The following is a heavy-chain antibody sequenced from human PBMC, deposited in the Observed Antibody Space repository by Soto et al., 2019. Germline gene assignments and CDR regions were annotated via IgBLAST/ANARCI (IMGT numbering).Heavy chain of an antibody. CDR2: IYYSGNT. CDR3: ARETVTYYYYGMDV. CDR1: GGSISSYY. D-gene: IGHD4-17*01. V-gene: IGHV4-59*01. Sequence: QVQLQESDPGLVKPSETLSLTCTVSGGSISSYYWSWIRQPPGKGLEWIGFIYYSGNTNYNPSLKSRVTISVDTSKNQFSLKLYSVTAADTAVYYCARETVTYYYYGMDVWGQGTTVTVSS. J-gene: IGHJ6*02.